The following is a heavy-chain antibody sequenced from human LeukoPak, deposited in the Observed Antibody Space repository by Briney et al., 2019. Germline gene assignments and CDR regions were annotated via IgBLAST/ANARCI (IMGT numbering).Heavy chain of an antibody. CDR3: AREGLAAAGRGKFDY. CDR2: INSDGSST. V-gene: IGHV3-74*01. D-gene: IGHD6-13*01. Sequence: GGSLRLSCAASGFTFSSYWMHWVRQAPGKGLVWVSRINSDGSSTSYADSVKGRFTISRDNAKNTLYLQMNSLRAEDTAVYYCAREGLAAAGRGKFDYWGQGTLVTVSS. CDR1: GFTFSSYW. J-gene: IGHJ4*02.